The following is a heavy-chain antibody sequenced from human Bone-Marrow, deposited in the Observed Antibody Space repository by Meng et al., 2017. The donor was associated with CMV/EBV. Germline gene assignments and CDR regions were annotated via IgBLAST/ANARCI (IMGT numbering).Heavy chain of an antibody. CDR3: STIGLGGSYSLDY. J-gene: IGHJ4*02. CDR2: IESKSGGGTA. Sequence: GGFLRLSCAASGFTFSNARMSWVRQAPGKGLEWVGRIESKSGGGTADYGAPVKGRFTISRDDSKNALYLQIDSLKSEDTAMYYCSTIGLGGSYSLDYWGQGTLVPVSS. V-gene: IGHV3-15*04. CDR1: GFTFSNAR. D-gene: IGHD1-26*01.